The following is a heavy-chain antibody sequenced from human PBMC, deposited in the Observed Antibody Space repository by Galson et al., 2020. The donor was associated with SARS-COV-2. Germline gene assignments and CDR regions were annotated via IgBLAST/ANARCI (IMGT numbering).Heavy chain of an antibody. Sequence: SETLPLTCTVSGGSISSSSYYWGWIRQPPGKGLEWIGSIYYSGSTYYNPSPKSRVTISVDTSKNQFSLKLSSVTAADTAVYYCASLVGATFHWGQGTLVTVSS. J-gene: IGHJ4*02. CDR3: ASLVGATFH. CDR1: GGSISSSSYY. D-gene: IGHD1-26*01. CDR2: IYYSGST. V-gene: IGHV4-39*07.